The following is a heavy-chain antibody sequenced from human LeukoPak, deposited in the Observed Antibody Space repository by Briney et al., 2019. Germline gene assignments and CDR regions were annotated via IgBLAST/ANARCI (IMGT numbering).Heavy chain of an antibody. Sequence: SETLSLTCTVSGGSISSSSYYWGWIRQPPGKGLEWIGSIYYSGSAYYNPSLKSRVTISVDTSKNQFSLKLSSVTAADTVVYYCARPYGDYALTNWFDPWGQGTLVTVSS. D-gene: IGHD4-17*01. CDR2: IYYSGSA. CDR1: GGSISSSSYY. V-gene: IGHV4-39*01. J-gene: IGHJ5*02. CDR3: ARPYGDYALTNWFDP.